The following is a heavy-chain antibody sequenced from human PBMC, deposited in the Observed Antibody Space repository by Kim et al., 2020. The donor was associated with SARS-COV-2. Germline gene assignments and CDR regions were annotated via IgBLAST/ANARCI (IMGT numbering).Heavy chain of an antibody. D-gene: IGHD3-22*01. J-gene: IGHJ3*02. CDR1: GFTFSSYW. V-gene: IGHV3-74*01. CDR3: WGHTYYYDTSGYYDALDI. Sequence: GGSLRLSCAASGFTFSSYWMHWVRQAPGKGLVWVSRINSDGSSTIYADSVKGRFTISRDNAKNTLYLQMNSLRAEDTAVYYCWGHTYYYDTSGYYDALDIWGQGTMVTVSS. CDR2: INSDGSST.